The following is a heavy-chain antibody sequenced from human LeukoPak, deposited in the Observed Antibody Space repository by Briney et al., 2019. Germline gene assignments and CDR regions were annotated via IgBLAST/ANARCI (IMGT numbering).Heavy chain of an antibody. D-gene: IGHD3-22*01. V-gene: IGHV4-39*01. CDR2: IYYSGRT. CDR3: ARGVSMVVVVIHDWYFDL. Sequence: SETLSLTCTVSGGSISSSSYYWGWIRQPPGKGLEWIGNIYYSGRTYYNPSLKSRVTISVDTSKNQFSLKLSSVTATDTAVYYCARGVSMVVVVIHDWYFDLWGRGTLVTVSS. J-gene: IGHJ2*01. CDR1: GGSISSSSYY.